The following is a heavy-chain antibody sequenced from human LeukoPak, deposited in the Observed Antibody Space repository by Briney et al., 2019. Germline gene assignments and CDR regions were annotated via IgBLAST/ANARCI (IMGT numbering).Heavy chain of an antibody. J-gene: IGHJ4*02. CDR2: IYHSGST. D-gene: IGHD1-26*01. CDR3: ARERVGATFDY. V-gene: IGHV4-38-2*02. Sequence: TSETLSLTCTVSGYSISSGYYWGWIRPPPGKGLEWIGSIYHSGSTYYNPSLKSRVTISVDTSKNQFSLKLSSVTAADTAVYYCARERVGATFDYWGQGTLVTVSS. CDR1: GYSISSGYY.